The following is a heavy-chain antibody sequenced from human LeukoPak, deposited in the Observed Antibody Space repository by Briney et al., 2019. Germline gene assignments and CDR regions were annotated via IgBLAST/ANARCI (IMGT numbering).Heavy chain of an antibody. CDR2: INPNSGDT. D-gene: IGHD6-19*01. V-gene: IGHV1-2*02. J-gene: IGHJ4*02. Sequence: ASVKVSCKASGYTFTGYYMHWVRQAPGQGLEWMGWINPNSGDTNYAQKFQGRVTMTRDTSISTAYMELSRLRSDDTAVYYCARAMAVAAFDYWGQGTLVTVSS. CDR3: ARAMAVAAFDY. CDR1: GYTFTGYY.